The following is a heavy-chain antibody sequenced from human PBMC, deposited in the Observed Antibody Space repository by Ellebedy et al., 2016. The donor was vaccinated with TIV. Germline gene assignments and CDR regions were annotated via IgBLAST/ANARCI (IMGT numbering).Heavy chain of an antibody. J-gene: IGHJ6*02. V-gene: IGHV3-7*03. Sequence: PGGSLRLSCAASGFTFSRNWMSWVRQAPGKRLEWVASIKQDGSEKNYVDSVKGRFTISRDNAKNSLYLQMNSLRVEDTAVYYCARDCVWGQGTTVTVSS. CDR2: IKQDGSEK. CDR1: GFTFSRNW. CDR3: ARDCV.